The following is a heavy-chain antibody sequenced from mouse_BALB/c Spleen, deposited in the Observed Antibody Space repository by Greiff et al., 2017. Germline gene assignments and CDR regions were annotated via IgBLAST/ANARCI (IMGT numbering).Heavy chain of an antibody. V-gene: IGHV1-7*01. CDR1: GYTFTSYW. Sequence: QVQLQQSGAELAKPGASVKMSCKASGYTFTSYWMHWVKQRPGQGLEWIGYINPSTGYTEYNQKFKDKATLTADKSSSTAYMQLSSLTSEDSAVYYCARGAPASWFAYWGQGTLVTVSA. CDR2: INPSTGYT. CDR3: ARGAPASWFAY. J-gene: IGHJ3*01.